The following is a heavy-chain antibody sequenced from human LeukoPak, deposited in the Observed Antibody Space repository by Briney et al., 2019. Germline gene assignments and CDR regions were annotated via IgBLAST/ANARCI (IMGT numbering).Heavy chain of an antibody. CDR3: ARDDYDSGGYYYYFDY. CDR1: GGSISSYY. J-gene: IGHJ4*02. CDR2: INYSGST. V-gene: IGHV4-59*01. Sequence: PSETLSLTCTVSGGSISSYYWSWIRQPPGKELAWIGYINYSGSTNYNPSLKSRVTISVDTSKNQFSLKLSSVTAADTAVYYCARDDYDSGGYYYYFDYWGQGTLVTVSS. D-gene: IGHD3-22*01.